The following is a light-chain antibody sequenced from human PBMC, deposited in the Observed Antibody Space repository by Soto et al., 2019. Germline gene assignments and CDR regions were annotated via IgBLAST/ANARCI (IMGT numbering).Light chain of an antibody. J-gene: IGKJ1*01. CDR3: QQLNTYPLT. CDR1: QGISTY. V-gene: IGKV1-9*01. Sequence: DIQLTQSPAFLSASVGDRVTITCRASQGISTYLAWYQQKPGKAPTLLIYAAYTLQSGVPSRFSSSGSGTEFTLTIISLQPEDFATYYCQQLNTYPLTFGQGTKVEIK. CDR2: AAY.